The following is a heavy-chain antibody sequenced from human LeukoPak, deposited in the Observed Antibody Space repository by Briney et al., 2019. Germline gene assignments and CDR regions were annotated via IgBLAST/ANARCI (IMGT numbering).Heavy chain of an antibody. CDR3: ARGSGYLETFDY. CDR1: GFTFSSYG. CDR2: ISYDGSNY. D-gene: IGHD3-22*01. Sequence: GGSLRLSCAASGFTFSSYGMHWVRQAPGKGLEWVADISYDGSNYYHADSVKGRFTISRDNSKNTLYLQMNSLRTEDTAVYYCARGSGYLETFDYWGQGTLVTVSS. V-gene: IGHV3-30*03. J-gene: IGHJ4*02.